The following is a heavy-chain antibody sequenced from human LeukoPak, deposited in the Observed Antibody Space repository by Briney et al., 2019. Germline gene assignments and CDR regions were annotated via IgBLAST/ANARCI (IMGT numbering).Heavy chain of an antibody. V-gene: IGHV4-59*01. Sequence: SETLSLTCTVSGGSISSYYWSWIRQPPGKGLEWIGYIYYSGSTNYNPSLKSRVTITVDTSKNQFSLKLSSVTAADTAVYYCAGRPTTVTIFDYWGRGTLVTVSS. CDR1: GGSISSYY. J-gene: IGHJ4*02. D-gene: IGHD4-17*01. CDR2: IYYSGST. CDR3: AGRPTTVTIFDY.